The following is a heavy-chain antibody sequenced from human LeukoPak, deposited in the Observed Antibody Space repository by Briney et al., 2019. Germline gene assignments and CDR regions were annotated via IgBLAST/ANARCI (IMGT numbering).Heavy chain of an antibody. Sequence: GESLKISCKGAGYSFTSYWIGWVRQMPGKGLEWMGRIDPSDSYTNYSPSFQGHVTISVDKSISTAYLQWSSLKASDTAMYYCARRLQRHFDYWGQGTLVTVSS. D-gene: IGHD2-15*01. J-gene: IGHJ4*02. V-gene: IGHV5-10-1*01. CDR2: IDPSDSYT. CDR1: GYSFTSYW. CDR3: ARRLQRHFDY.